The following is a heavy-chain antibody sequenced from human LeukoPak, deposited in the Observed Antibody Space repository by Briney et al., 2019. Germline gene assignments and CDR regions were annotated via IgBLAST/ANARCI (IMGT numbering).Heavy chain of an antibody. CDR1: GFTFSDYY. J-gene: IGHJ4*02. CDR2: ISSSSSYT. V-gene: IGHV3-11*06. D-gene: IGHD5-18*01. Sequence: GSLRLSCAASGFTFSDYYMSWIRQAPGKGLEWVSYISSSSSYTNYADSVKGRFTISRDNAKNSLYLQMNSLRAEDTAVYYCAGQSGYRYGQRGYWGQGALVTVSS. CDR3: AGQSGYRYGQRGY.